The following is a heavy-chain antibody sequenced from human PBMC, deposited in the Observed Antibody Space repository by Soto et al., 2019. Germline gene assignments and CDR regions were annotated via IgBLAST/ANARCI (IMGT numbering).Heavy chain of an antibody. CDR1: GFRFEDYG. CDR2: ISWTSRNI. CDR3: AKDISRYQLVLITEGMDV. Sequence: ESGGGLVQPGRSQRLSCAASGFRFEDYGMHWVRQAPGKGLEWVSSISWTSRNIAYADSVKGRFTVSRDNAKNSLYLHMNILRPEDTALYYCAKDISRYQLVLITEGMDVWGQGTTVTVSS. D-gene: IGHD3-10*01. V-gene: IGHV3-9*01. J-gene: IGHJ6*02.